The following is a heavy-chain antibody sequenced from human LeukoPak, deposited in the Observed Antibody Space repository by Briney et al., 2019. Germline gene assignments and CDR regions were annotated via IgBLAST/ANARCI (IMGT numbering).Heavy chain of an antibody. CDR3: AKDIPDFWSGYPGDY. Sequence: GGSLRLSCAASGFTFSSYGMHWVRQAPGKGLEWVAFIRYDGSNKYYADSVKGRFTISRDNSKNTLYLQMNSLRAEDTAVSYCAKDIPDFWSGYPGDYWGQGTLVTVSS. D-gene: IGHD3-3*01. J-gene: IGHJ4*02. CDR2: IRYDGSNK. V-gene: IGHV3-30*02. CDR1: GFTFSSYG.